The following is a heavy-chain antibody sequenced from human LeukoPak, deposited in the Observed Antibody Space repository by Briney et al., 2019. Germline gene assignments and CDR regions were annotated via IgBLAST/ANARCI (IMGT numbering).Heavy chain of an antibody. CDR2: IIPIFGTA. V-gene: IGHV1-69*01. CDR1: GGTFSSYA. Sequence: SVKVSCKASGGTFSSYAISWVRQAPGQGLEWMGGIIPIFGTANYAQKFQGRVTITADESTSTAYVELSSLRSEDTAVYYCAREDKRGIFGVVNLFGWGQGTLVTVSS. D-gene: IGHD3-3*01. J-gene: IGHJ4*02. CDR3: AREDKRGIFGVVNLFG.